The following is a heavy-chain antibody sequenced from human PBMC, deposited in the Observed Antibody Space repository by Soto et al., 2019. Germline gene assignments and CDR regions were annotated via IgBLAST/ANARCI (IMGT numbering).Heavy chain of an antibody. CDR2: IIPMFGTP. V-gene: IGHV1-69*12. Sequence: QVHLVQSGAEVKKPGSSVKVSCKASGAAFSIYPITWVRQAPGQGLEWMGGIIPMFGTPNYAQKFQGRVTITADESTSTAYMEVSSLRSEDTAVYYCARGDERTATEIGDNYGLDVWGQGTTVTVSS. J-gene: IGHJ6*02. D-gene: IGHD2-21*02. CDR1: GAAFSIYP. CDR3: ARGDERTATEIGDNYGLDV.